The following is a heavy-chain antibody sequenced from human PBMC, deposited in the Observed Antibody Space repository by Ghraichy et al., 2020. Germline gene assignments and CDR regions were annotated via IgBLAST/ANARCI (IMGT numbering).Heavy chain of an antibody. D-gene: IGHD3-3*01. V-gene: IGHV1-8*02. Sequence: ASVKVSCKASGYTFTSYDISWVRQATGQGLEWMGWMNANSGNTGYAQKFQGRVTMTTNTSMSTAYMELSSLRSEDTAVYYCARRPQCRVLSMYYDFRCGYYRSVAFDIWGQGTMVTVSS. J-gene: IGHJ3*02. CDR2: MNANSGNT. CDR3: ARRPQCRVLSMYYDFRCGYYRSVAFDI. CDR1: GYTFTSYD.